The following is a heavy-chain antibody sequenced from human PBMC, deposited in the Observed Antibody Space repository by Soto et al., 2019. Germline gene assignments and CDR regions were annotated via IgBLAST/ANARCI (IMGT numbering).Heavy chain of an antibody. V-gene: IGHV4-31*03. D-gene: IGHD3-9*01. CDR1: GGSISSGGCY. CDR3: ALGIYDILTGPLYFDY. J-gene: IGHJ4*02. CDR2: IYYSGST. Sequence: PSETLSLTCTVSGGSISSGGCYWSWIRQHPGKGLEWIGYIYYSGSTYYNPSLKSRVTISVDTSKNQFSLKLSSVTAADTAVYYCALGIYDILTGPLYFDYWGQGTLVTVSS.